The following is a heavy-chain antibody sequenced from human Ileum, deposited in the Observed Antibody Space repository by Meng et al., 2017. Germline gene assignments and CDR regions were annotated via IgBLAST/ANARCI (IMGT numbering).Heavy chain of an antibody. Sequence: QVQLTGSGPGLVKPSGTLSLTCAVSGGSISSSNWWSWVRQPPGKGLEWIGEIYHSGSTNYNPSLKSRVTISVDKSKNQFSLKLSSVTAADTAVYYCASLRYNWNYSADYWGQGTLVTVSS. CDR3: ASLRYNWNYSADY. CDR1: GGSISSSNW. CDR2: IYHSGST. J-gene: IGHJ4*02. V-gene: IGHV4-4*02. D-gene: IGHD1-7*01.